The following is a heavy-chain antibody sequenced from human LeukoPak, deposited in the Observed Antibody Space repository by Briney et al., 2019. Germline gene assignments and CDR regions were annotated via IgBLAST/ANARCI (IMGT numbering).Heavy chain of an antibody. CDR1: GGSFSGYY. CDR2: INHSGST. Sequence: PSETLSLTCAVYGGSFSGYYWSWIRQPPGKGLEWIGEINHSGSTNYNPSLKSRVTISVDTSKNQFSLKLSSVTAADTAVYYCARGGIAAAASEILDYWGQGTLVTVSS. CDR3: ARGGIAAAASEILDY. D-gene: IGHD6-13*01. J-gene: IGHJ4*02. V-gene: IGHV4-34*01.